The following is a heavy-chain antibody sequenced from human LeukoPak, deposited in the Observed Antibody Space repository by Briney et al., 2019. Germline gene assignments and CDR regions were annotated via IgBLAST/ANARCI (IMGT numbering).Heavy chain of an antibody. D-gene: IGHD3-10*01. J-gene: IGHJ3*02. CDR2: ISSSGSTI. CDR3: ARGAIVSGAFDI. V-gene: IGHV3-48*03. Sequence: GGSLRLSCAASGFTFSSYEMNWVRQAPGKGLEWVSYISSSGSTIYYADSVKGRFTISRDNAKNSLYLQMNSLRAEDTAVYYCARGAIVSGAFDIRGQGTMVTVSS. CDR1: GFTFSSYE.